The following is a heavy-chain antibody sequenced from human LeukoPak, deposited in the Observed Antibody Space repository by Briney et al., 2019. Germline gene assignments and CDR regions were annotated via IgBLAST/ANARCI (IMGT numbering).Heavy chain of an antibody. V-gene: IGHV3-64D*06. CDR3: VKECLVIINYYFDY. J-gene: IGHJ4*02. D-gene: IGHD3-22*01. Sequence: GGSLRLSCSASGLTFSNYAMHWVRQAPGKGLEDVSVISSTGGSTYYADSVKGRFTVSRDNSKNTLYLQMSSLRAEDTAVYYCVKECLVIINYYFDYWGQGTLVTVSS. CDR2: ISSTGGST. CDR1: GLTFSNYA.